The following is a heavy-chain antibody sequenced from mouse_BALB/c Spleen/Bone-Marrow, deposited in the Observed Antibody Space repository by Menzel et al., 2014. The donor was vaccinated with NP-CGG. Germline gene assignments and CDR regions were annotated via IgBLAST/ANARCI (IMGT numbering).Heavy chain of an antibody. D-gene: IGHD4-1*01. Sequence: QVQLKQSGPELVKPGASVRISCKASGYTFTSYYIHWVKQRPGQGLEWIGWIYPGNVDTKYNEKFKGKATLTADKSSSTAYMQLSSPTSEDSAVYFCARGGSANWEGFAYWGQGTLVTVSA. CDR2: IYPGNVDT. V-gene: IGHV1S56*01. CDR1: GYTFTSYY. CDR3: ARGGSANWEGFAY. J-gene: IGHJ3*01.